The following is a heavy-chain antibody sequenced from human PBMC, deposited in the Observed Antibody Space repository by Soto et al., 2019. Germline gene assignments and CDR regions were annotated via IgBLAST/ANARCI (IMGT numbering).Heavy chain of an antibody. CDR3: AKVGFGSYGDYVDYFDY. Sequence: GGSLRLSCAASGFTFSSYAMSWVRQAPGKGLEWVSAISGSGGSTYYADSVKGRFTISRDNSKNTLYLQMNSLRAEDTAVYYCAKVGFGSYGDYVDYFDYWGQGTLVTAPQ. CDR1: GFTFSSYA. V-gene: IGHV3-23*01. D-gene: IGHD4-17*01. J-gene: IGHJ4*02. CDR2: ISGSGGST.